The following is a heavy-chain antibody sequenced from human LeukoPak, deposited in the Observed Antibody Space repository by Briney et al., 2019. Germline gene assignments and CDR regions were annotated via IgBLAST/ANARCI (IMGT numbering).Heavy chain of an antibody. CDR1: GFTFSNYG. Sequence: PGGSLRLSCGSSGFTFSNYGLRWVRQAPGKGLEWVAVISYHGNEEHYADSVRGRFAISRDNSRNTLYLQMNSLRTEDTAIYYCARDSGIAATTYFGAAFDSWGRGTLVTVSS. V-gene: IGHV3-30*03. CDR3: ARDSGIAATTYFGAAFDS. D-gene: IGHD6-13*01. J-gene: IGHJ4*02. CDR2: ISYHGNEE.